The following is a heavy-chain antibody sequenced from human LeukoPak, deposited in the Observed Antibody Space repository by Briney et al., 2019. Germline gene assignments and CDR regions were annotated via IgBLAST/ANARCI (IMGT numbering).Heavy chain of an antibody. CDR1: GGSISSYY. CDR2: IYTSGST. D-gene: IGHD1-1*01. Sequence: SETLSLTCTVSGGSISSYYWSWIRQPAGKGLEWIGRIYTSGSTNYNPSLKSRVTMSVDTSKNQFSLKLSSVTAADTAVYYCAGDYKYYYYYYMDVWGKGTTVTISS. CDR3: AGDYKYYYYYYMDV. V-gene: IGHV4-4*07. J-gene: IGHJ6*03.